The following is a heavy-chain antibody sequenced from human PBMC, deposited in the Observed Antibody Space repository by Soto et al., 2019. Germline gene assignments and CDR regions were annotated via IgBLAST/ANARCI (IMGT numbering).Heavy chain of an antibody. D-gene: IGHD3-22*01. J-gene: IGHJ4*02. Sequence: AGGSLRLSCAASGFTFSSYWMHWVRQAPGKGLVWVSRINSDGSSTSYADSVKGRFTISRDYAKNTLYLQMNSLRPEDTAVYYCAIRASYYDSSGYFDYWGQGTLVTVSS. CDR1: GFTFSSYW. V-gene: IGHV3-74*01. CDR2: INSDGSST. CDR3: AIRASYYDSSGYFDY.